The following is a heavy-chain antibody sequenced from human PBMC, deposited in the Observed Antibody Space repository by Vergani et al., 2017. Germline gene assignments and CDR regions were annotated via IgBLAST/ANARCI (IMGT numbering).Heavy chain of an antibody. CDR3: VKDIAASGIYSYFDL. D-gene: IGHD6-13*01. Sequence: EVQLVESGGGLVQPGRSLRLSCAASGVTFDDYAMYWVRQAPAKGLELVSGSNWNSDSIAYADSVKGRFTISRENAKNSLYLQMNSLRAEATALYYYVKDIAASGIYSYFDLWGRGTVVTVSS. J-gene: IGHJ2*01. CDR2: SNWNSDSI. V-gene: IGHV3-9*01. CDR1: GVTFDDYA.